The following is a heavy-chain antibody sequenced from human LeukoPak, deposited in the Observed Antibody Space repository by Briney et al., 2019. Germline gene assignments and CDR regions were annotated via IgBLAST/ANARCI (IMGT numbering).Heavy chain of an antibody. Sequence: GGSLRLSCAASGFSFSDYYMSWIRQAPGKGLEWLSYISSSSGTIYYADSVKGRFTISRDNAQNSLFLQMNSLRAEDTAVYFCASGSGWFSFDYWGQGTLVTVSS. D-gene: IGHD6-19*01. CDR3: ASGSGWFSFDY. J-gene: IGHJ4*02. V-gene: IGHV3-11*04. CDR2: ISSSSGTI. CDR1: GFSFSDYY.